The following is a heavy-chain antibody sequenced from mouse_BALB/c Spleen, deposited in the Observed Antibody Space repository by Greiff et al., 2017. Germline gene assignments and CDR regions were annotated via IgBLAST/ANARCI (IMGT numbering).Heavy chain of an antibody. V-gene: IGHV5-17*02. CDR1: GFTFSSFG. CDR2: ISSGSSTI. J-gene: IGHJ4*01. Sequence: EVQLVESGGGLVQPGGSRKLSCAASGFTFSSFGMHWVRQAPEKGLEWVAYISSGSSTIYYADTVKGRFTISRDNPKNTLFLQMTSLKSEDTAMYYCASSDCERRYYYTMDYWGQGTSVTVSS. CDR3: ASSDCERRYYYTMDY.